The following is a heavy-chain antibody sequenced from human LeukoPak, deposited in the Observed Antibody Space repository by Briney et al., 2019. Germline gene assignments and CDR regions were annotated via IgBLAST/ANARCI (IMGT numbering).Heavy chain of an antibody. D-gene: IGHD2-21*02. V-gene: IGHV1-69*01. Sequence: ASVKVSCKASGGTFSSYAISWVRQAPGQGLEWMGGIIPIFGTANYAQKFQGRVTITADESTSTAYMELSSLRSEGTAVYYCASTPLIYCGGDCYYFDYWGQGTLVTVSS. CDR1: GGTFSSYA. CDR2: IIPIFGTA. CDR3: ASTPLIYCGGDCYYFDY. J-gene: IGHJ4*02.